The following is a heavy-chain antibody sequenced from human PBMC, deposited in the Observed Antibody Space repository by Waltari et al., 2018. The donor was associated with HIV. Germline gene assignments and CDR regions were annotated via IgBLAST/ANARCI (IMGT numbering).Heavy chain of an antibody. D-gene: IGHD2-2*02. V-gene: IGHV4-61*02. CDR3: ARVVPAAITLGWFDP. Sequence: QVQLQESGPGLVKPSQTLSLTCTVSGGSIRSGSPYWSWTRQPAGKGLEWIGRIYTSGSTNYNPSLKSRVTISVDTSKNQFSRKLSSVTAADTAVYYCARVVPAAITLGWFDPWGQGTLVTVSS. CDR2: IYTSGST. CDR1: GGSIRSGSPY. J-gene: IGHJ5*02.